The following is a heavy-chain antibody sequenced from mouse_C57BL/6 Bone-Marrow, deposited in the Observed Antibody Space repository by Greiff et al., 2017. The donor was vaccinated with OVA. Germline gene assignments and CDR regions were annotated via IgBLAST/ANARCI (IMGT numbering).Heavy chain of an antibody. CDR3: ASRLYYGSSHSYWYVDV. Sequence: EVHLVESGGGLVKPGGSLKLSCAASGFTFSSYAMSWVRQTPEKRLEWVATISDGGSYTYYPDNVKGRFTITRDNAKNNLYLQMSHLKSEDTAMYYCASRLYYGSSHSYWYVDVWGTGTTVTVSS. CDR2: ISDGGSYT. J-gene: IGHJ1*03. CDR1: GFTFSSYA. V-gene: IGHV5-4*01. D-gene: IGHD1-1*01.